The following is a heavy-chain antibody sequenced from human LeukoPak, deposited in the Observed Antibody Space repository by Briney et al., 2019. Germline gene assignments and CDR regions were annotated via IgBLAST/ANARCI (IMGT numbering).Heavy chain of an antibody. J-gene: IGHJ4*02. V-gene: IGHV3-21*01. Sequence: GGSLRLSCAASGFTFSTYSMNWVRQAPGKGLEWVSSITGSSSYIYYADSMKGRFTISRDNAKNPLYLQMSSLRAEDTAVYYCARDRSSGWYDYWGQGTLVTVSS. CDR3: ARDRSSGWYDY. CDR2: ITGSSSYI. D-gene: IGHD6-19*01. CDR1: GFTFSTYS.